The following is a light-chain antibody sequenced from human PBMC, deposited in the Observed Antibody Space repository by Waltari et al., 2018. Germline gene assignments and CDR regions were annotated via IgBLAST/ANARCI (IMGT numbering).Light chain of an antibody. J-gene: IGLJ3*02. Sequence: QLVLTQSPSASASLGASVKPTCTLSSGHSRNLIAWHQQQPEKGPRYLMKVNSHGRHSTGDEIPDRFSGSISGAERYLTFSSLQSEYEADYYCQTGGHGTWVVGGGTKLTVL. CDR2: VNSHGRH. CDR1: SGHSRNL. V-gene: IGLV4-69*01. CDR3: QTGGHGTWV.